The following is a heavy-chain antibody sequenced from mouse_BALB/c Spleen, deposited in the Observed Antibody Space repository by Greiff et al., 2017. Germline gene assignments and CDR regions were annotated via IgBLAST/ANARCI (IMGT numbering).Heavy chain of an antibody. Sequence: EVKLVESGGGLVKPGGSLKLSCAASGFTFSSYAMSWVRQSPEKRLEWVAEISSGGSYTYYPDTVTGRFTISRDNAKNTLYLEMSSLRSEDTAMYYCARENYGSSYWYFDVWGEGTTVTVSS. J-gene: IGHJ1*01. CDR2: ISSGGSYT. V-gene: IGHV5-9-4*01. CDR1: GFTFSSYA. D-gene: IGHD1-1*01. CDR3: ARENYGSSYWYFDV.